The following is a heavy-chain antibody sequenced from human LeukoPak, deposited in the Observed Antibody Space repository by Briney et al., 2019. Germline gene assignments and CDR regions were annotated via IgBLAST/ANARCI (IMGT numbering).Heavy chain of an antibody. CDR1: GFTFSNAW. CDR3: TTEFPIAAVGY. D-gene: IGHD6-6*01. Sequence: GGSLRLSCAASGFTFSNAWMSWVRQAPGKGLEWVGRIKSKTDGGTTDHAAPVKGRFTISRDDSKNTLYLQMNSLKTEDTAVYYCTTEFPIAAVGYWGQGTLVTVSS. J-gene: IGHJ4*02. V-gene: IGHV3-15*01. CDR2: IKSKTDGGTT.